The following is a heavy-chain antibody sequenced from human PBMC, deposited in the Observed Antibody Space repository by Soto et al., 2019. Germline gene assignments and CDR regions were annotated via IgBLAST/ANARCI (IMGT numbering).Heavy chain of an antibody. CDR3: AKDQVVVPAANDY. CDR2: ISGSGGST. V-gene: IGHV3-23*01. J-gene: IGHJ4*02. D-gene: IGHD2-2*01. Sequence: EVQLLESGGGLVQPGGSLRLSCAASGFTFSSYAMSWVRQAPGKGLEWVSAISGSGGSTYYADSVKGRFTISRDNSKNTLYLQMNSLRAEETAVYYCAKDQVVVPAANDYWGQGTLVTVSS. CDR1: GFTFSSYA.